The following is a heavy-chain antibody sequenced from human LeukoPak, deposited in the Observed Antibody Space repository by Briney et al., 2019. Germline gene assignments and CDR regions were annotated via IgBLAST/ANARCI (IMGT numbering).Heavy chain of an antibody. J-gene: IGHJ4*02. D-gene: IGHD5-24*01. CDR1: GFTFSSYG. V-gene: IGHV3-30*18. CDR3: AKDGVEMALDY. Sequence: PGGSLRLSCAASGFTFSSYGMHWVRQAPGKRLEWVAVISYDGSNKYYSDSVKGRFTISRDNSKNTLYLQMNSLRAEDTAVYYCAKDGVEMALDYWGQGTLVTVSS. CDR2: ISYDGSNK.